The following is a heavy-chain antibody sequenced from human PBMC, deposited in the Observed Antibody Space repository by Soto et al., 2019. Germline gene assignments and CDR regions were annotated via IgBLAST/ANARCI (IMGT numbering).Heavy chain of an antibody. V-gene: IGHV6-1*01. CDR3: ARGYSYGLFYYYYYMDV. CDR1: GDSVSSNSAA. Sequence: PSQTLSLTCAISGDSVSSNSAAWNWIRQSPSRGLEWLGRTYYRSKWYNDYAVSVKSRITINPDTSKNQFSLQLNSVTPEDTAVYYCARGYSYGLFYYYYYMDVWGKGTTVTVSS. CDR2: TYYRSKWYN. D-gene: IGHD5-18*01. J-gene: IGHJ6*03.